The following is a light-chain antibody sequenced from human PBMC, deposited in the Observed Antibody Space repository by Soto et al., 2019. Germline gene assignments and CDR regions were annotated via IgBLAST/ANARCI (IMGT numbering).Light chain of an antibody. V-gene: IGKV3-20*01. CDR1: QTVSSSY. J-gene: IGKJ2*01. CDR2: AAS. CDR3: QQFAGSLYT. Sequence: EIVLTQSPGTLSLLPGERATLSCRASQTVSSSYLAWYQHKPGQAPRLLIYAASSRATGIPDRFSGGGSGTDFTLTISRLEPEDFAVYYSQQFAGSLYTFGQGTKLEIK.